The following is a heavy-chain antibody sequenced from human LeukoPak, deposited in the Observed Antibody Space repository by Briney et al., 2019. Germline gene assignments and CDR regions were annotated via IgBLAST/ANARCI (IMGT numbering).Heavy chain of an antibody. CDR3: ARGGAWTYGGNSEYYFDY. CDR2: ISYDGSNK. CDR1: GFTFSSYG. D-gene: IGHD2-21*02. J-gene: IGHJ4*02. Sequence: GGSLRLSCAASGFTFSSYGMHWVRQAPGKGLEWVAVISYDGSNKYYADSVKGRFTISRDNSKNTLYLQMNSLRAEDTAVYYCARGGAWTYGGNSEYYFDYWGQGTLVTVSS. V-gene: IGHV3-30*03.